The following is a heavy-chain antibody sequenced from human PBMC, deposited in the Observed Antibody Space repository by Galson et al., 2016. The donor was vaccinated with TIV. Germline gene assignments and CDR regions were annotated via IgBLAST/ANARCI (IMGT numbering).Heavy chain of an antibody. CDR1: GFTFSNYG. J-gene: IGHJ3*02. V-gene: IGHV3-33*01. D-gene: IGHD6-19*01. CDR2: IWYDGSNK. Sequence: SLRLSCAASGFTFSNYGMHWVRQAPGKGLEWVAVIWYDGSNKYYADSMKGRFTISKDNSKNTLYLQMNSLRADDTAVYYCARGYSSGFLQVDAFDIWGQGTMVTVSS. CDR3: ARGYSSGFLQVDAFDI.